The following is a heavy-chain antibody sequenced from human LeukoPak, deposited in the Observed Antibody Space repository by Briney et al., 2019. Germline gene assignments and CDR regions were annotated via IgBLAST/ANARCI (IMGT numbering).Heavy chain of an antibody. CDR3: ARDGNAYFRSGSRTDAFDI. D-gene: IGHD1-26*01. CDR1: GYTFTSYY. CDR2: SDPKSGAT. J-gene: IGHJ3*02. V-gene: IGHV1-2*02. Sequence: ASVQVSCKTSGYTFTSYYIHWLRQAPGQRFEWMGWSDPKSGATKYEHFQGRVTMTRDTSISTAYMELRSLRSDDTAVYYCARDGNAYFRSGSRTDAFDIWGQGTMVTVSS.